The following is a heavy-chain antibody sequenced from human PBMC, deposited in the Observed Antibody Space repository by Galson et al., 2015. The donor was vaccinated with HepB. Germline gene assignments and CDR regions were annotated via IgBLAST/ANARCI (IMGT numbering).Heavy chain of an antibody. V-gene: IGHV3-30*18. Sequence: SLRLSCAASGFTFSSYGMHWVRQAPGKGLEWVAVISYDGSNKYYADSVKGRFTISRDNSKNTLYLQMNSLRAEDTAVYYCAKDVLRFFPSGLDPWGQGTLVTVSS. J-gene: IGHJ5*02. CDR2: ISYDGSNK. CDR1: GFTFSSYG. CDR3: AKDVLRFFPSGLDP. D-gene: IGHD3-3*01.